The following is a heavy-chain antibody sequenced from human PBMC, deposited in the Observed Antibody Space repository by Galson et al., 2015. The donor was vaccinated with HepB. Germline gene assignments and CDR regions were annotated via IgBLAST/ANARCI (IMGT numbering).Heavy chain of an antibody. CDR2: ISAYNGNT. CDR3: ARDPRIAVAGRVRTSNWFDP. Sequence: SVKVSCKASGYTFTSYGISWVRQAPGQGLEWMGWISAYNGNTNYAQKLQGRVTMTTDTSTSTAYMELRSLRSDDTAVYYCARDPRIAVAGRVRTSNWFDPWGQGTLVTVSS. CDR1: GYTFTSYG. J-gene: IGHJ5*02. V-gene: IGHV1-18*01. D-gene: IGHD6-19*01.